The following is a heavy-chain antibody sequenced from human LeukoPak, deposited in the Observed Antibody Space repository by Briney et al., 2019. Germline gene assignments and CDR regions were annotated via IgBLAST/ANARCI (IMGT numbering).Heavy chain of an antibody. CDR2: IIPILGIA. D-gene: IGHD6-13*01. CDR3: ARDLLLGEAAGTLDSV. J-gene: IGHJ4*02. CDR1: GGTFSSYA. Sequence: GASVKVSCKASGGTFSSYAISWVRQAPGQGLEWMGRIIPILGIANYAQKFQGRVTITADKSTSTAYMELSSLRSEDTAVYYCARDLLLGEAAGTLDSVWGQGTLVTVSS. V-gene: IGHV1-69*04.